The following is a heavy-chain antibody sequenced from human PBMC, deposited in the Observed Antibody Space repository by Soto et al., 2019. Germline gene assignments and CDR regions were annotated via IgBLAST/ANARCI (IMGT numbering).Heavy chain of an antibody. D-gene: IGHD1-1*01. CDR1: GDSFSRST. CDR3: ASITDATSGNFDY. CDR2: FIPMLGIA. Sequence: QVQLVQSGAEVKRPGSSVKVSCKASGDSFSRSTFSWVRQAPGQGREWMGRFIPMLGIANYAQTFPGRVPITPDKSTSTAYMDLSRLRSEDTAVYYCASITDATSGNFDYWGQGTLVTVSS. J-gene: IGHJ4*02. V-gene: IGHV1-69*02.